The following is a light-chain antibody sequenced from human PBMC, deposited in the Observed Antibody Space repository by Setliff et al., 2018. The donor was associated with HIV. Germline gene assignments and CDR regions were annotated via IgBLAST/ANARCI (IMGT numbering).Light chain of an antibody. Sequence: QSALTQPASVSGSPGQSITISCTGTSSDVGSYNYVSWYQQHPGKAPKLMIYDVSNRPSGVSTRFSGSKSVNTASLTISGLQAEDEADYYCSSYTSSSILYVFGTGTKVTVL. J-gene: IGLJ1*01. CDR2: DVS. CDR3: SSYTSSSILYV. CDR1: SSDVGSYNY. V-gene: IGLV2-14*03.